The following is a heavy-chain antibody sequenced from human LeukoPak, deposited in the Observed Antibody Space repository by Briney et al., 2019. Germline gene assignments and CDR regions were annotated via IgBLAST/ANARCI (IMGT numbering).Heavy chain of an antibody. J-gene: IGHJ4*02. Sequence: SETLSLTCTVSGGSISSSSYYWGWIRQPPGKGLEWIGSIYYSGSTYYNPSLKSRVTISVDTSKNQFSLKLSSVTAADTAVYYCARSPEMNYDILTGYLYYFDYWGQGTLVTVSS. CDR3: ARSPEMNYDILTGYLYYFDY. CDR1: GGSISSSSYY. CDR2: IYYSGST. V-gene: IGHV4-39*07. D-gene: IGHD3-9*01.